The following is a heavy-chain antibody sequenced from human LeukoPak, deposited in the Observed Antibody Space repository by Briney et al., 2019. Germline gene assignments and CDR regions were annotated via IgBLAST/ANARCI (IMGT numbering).Heavy chain of an antibody. CDR2: INHSGST. CDR1: GGSFSGYY. J-gene: IGHJ4*02. CDR3: ASGTYDSSGYYYVRRARFDY. D-gene: IGHD3-22*01. Sequence: TSETPSLTCAVYGGSFSGYYWSWIRQPPGKGLEWIGEINHSGSTNYNPSLKSRVTISVDTSKNQFSLKLSSVTAADTAVYYCASGTYDSSGYYYVRRARFDYWGQGTLVTVSS. V-gene: IGHV4-34*01.